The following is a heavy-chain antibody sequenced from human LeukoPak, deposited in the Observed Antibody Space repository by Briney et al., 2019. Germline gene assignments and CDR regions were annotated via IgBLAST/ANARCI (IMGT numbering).Heavy chain of an antibody. CDR2: IYYSGST. V-gene: IGHV4-31*03. CDR3: ARVGRDFWSGYYYYYGMDV. CDR1: GGSISSGGYY. J-gene: IGHJ6*02. D-gene: IGHD3-3*01. Sequence: SKTLSLTCTVSGGSISSGGYYWSWIRQHPGKGLEWIGYIYYSGSTYYNPSLKSRVTISVDTSKNQFSLKLSSVTAADTAVYYCARVGRDFWSGYYYYYGMDVWGQGTTVTVSS.